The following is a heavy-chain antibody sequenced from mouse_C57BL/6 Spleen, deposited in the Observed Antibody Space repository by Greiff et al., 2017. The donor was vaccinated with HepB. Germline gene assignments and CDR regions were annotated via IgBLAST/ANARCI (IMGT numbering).Heavy chain of an antibody. V-gene: IGHV8-12*01. D-gene: IGHD2-12*01. Sequence: QVTLKESGPGILQSSQTLSLTCSFSGFSLSTSGMGVSWIRQPSGKGLEWLAHIYWDDDKRYNPSLKSRLTISKDTSRNQVFLKITSVDTADTATYYCARGLRRGGYFDYWGQGTTLTVSS. CDR1: GFSLSTSGMG. CDR2: IYWDDDK. J-gene: IGHJ2*01. CDR3: ARGLRRGGYFDY.